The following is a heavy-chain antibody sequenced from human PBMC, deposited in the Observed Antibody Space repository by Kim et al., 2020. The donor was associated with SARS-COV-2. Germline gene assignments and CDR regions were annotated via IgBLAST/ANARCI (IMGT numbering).Heavy chain of an antibody. V-gene: IGHV3-23*01. J-gene: IGHJ4*02. Sequence: GGSLRLSCAASGFTFSNYGMSWVRQAPGMGLEWVSTITAGGSTYYADSAKGRFTISRDNSKNTLHLLMDILRAEDTAAYYCARGITTFDYLGQGVLVSAS. CDR3: ARGITTFDY. CDR2: ITAGGST. CDR1: GFTFSNYG.